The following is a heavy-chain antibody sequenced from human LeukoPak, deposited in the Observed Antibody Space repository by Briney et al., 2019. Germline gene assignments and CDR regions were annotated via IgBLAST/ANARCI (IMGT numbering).Heavy chain of an antibody. CDR3: TTDLREGFDY. J-gene: IGHJ4*02. Sequence: PGGSLRLSCTASGFTFSSYWTNWVRQAPGKGLEWVGRIKSKTDGGTTDYAAPVKGRFTISRDDSKNTLYLQMNSLKTEDTAVYYCTTDLREGFDYWGQGTLVTVSS. V-gene: IGHV3-15*01. CDR2: IKSKTDGGTT. CDR1: GFTFSSYW.